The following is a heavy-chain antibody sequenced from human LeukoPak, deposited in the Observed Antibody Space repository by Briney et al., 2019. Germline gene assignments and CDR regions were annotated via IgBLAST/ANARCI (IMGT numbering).Heavy chain of an antibody. CDR3: ARDGRQHLVLYYFDS. CDR2: VSSDGNQ. Sequence: GGSLRLSCAASGFTFNTYTLHWVRQAPGKGLEGVALVSSDGNQYSADSVKGRFTISRDNSKNTLYLQMNSLRAEDTAVYYCARDGRQHLVLYYFDSWGPGTLVTVSS. J-gene: IGHJ4*02. D-gene: IGHD3-10*01. CDR1: GFTFNTYT. V-gene: IGHV3-30-3*01.